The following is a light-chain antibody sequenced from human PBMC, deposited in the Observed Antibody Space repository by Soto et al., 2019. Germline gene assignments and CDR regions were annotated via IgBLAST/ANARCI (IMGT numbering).Light chain of an antibody. V-gene: IGKV1-39*01. CDR1: QSISSY. Sequence: DIQMTQSPSSLSASVGDRVTITCRASQSISSYLNWYQQKPGKAPKLLIYAASSLQSGVPSRFSGSGSGTDFTHTISSLQPEDFATYYCQQSYWYTSGQGTKLEIK. CDR3: QQSYWYT. CDR2: AAS. J-gene: IGKJ2*01.